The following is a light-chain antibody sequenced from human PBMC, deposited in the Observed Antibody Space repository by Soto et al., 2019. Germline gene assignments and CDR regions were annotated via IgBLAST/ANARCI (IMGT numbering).Light chain of an antibody. Sequence: QSVLTQPPSVSGAPGQRVTISCTGSSSNIGAGYDVHWYQQLPGTAPKLLIYGNSNRPSGVPDRFSGSKSGTSASLAITGLQAEDETDYYCQSYDSGRNGDVFGSGTKVTVL. CDR3: QSYDSGRNGDV. J-gene: IGLJ1*01. CDR1: SSNIGAGYD. CDR2: GNS. V-gene: IGLV1-40*01.